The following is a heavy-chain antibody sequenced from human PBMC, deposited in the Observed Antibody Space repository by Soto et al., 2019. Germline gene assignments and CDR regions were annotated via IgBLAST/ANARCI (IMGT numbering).Heavy chain of an antibody. V-gene: IGHV3-53*01. CDR2: IYSGGST. CDR3: ARARLDSGYPDYVKH. CDR1: GFTVSSNY. J-gene: IGHJ1*01. Sequence: EVQLVESGGGVIQPGGSLRLSCAASGFTVSSNYMSWVRQAPGKGLEWVSVIYSGGSTYYEDSVKGRFTISRDNSKNTLYLQMNSLRAEDTAVYYCARARLDSGYPDYVKHWGQGTLVPVSS. D-gene: IGHD3-22*01.